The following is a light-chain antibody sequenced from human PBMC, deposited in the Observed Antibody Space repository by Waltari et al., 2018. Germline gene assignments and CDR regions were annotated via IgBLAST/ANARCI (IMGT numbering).Light chain of an antibody. V-gene: IGLV3-27*01. J-gene: IGLJ3*02. CDR1: VLAKKY. CDR2: KDR. CDR3: YSATDNYRV. Sequence: SYELTQPSSVSVSPGQTARITCSGDVLAKKYARWFQQKPGQAPVVVIYKDRERPSGIPEGFSGSSSGTTVTLTISGAQVEDEGDYYCYSATDNYRVFGGGTKLTVL.